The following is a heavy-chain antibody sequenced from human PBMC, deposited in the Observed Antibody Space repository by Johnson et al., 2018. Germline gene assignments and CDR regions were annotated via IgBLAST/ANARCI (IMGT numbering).Heavy chain of an antibody. CDR2: IWYDGSNK. D-gene: IGHD3-16*01. J-gene: IGHJ6*02. CDR1: GFTFSSYG. V-gene: IGHV3-33*06. Sequence: VQLVQSGGGVVQPGRSLRLSCAASGFTFSSYGMHWVRQAPGKGLEWVAVIWYDGSNKYYADSVKGRFTISRDNSKNTLYLQMNSLRAEDTAVYYCAKDSVWGDYYYGMDVWGQGTTVTVSS. CDR3: AKDSVWGDYYYGMDV.